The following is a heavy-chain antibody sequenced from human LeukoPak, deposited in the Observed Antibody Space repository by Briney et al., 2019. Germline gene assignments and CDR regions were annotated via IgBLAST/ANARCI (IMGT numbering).Heavy chain of an antibody. V-gene: IGHV3-48*03. CDR3: ARLDASGLGY. CDR2: ISGSGSTI. Sequence: AGGSLRLSCAASGFTFSSYEMNWVRQAPGKGLEWVSYISGSGSTIYYADSVKGRFSISRDNAKNSLYLQMNSLRADDTAVYYCARLDASGLGYWGQGTLVTVSS. J-gene: IGHJ4*02. CDR1: GFTFSSYE. D-gene: IGHD6-19*01.